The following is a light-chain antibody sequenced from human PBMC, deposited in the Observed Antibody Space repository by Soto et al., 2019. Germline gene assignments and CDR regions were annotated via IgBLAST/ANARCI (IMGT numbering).Light chain of an antibody. Sequence: QPVLTQSPSASASLGASVKLTCTLSSGHSSYAIAWHQQQPEKGPRYLVRLNSDGSHSKGDGIPDRFSGSSSGAERYLTISSLRSEDDADYYCQTWDTGIVVFGGGTKLTVL. CDR3: QTWDTGIVV. J-gene: IGLJ2*01. CDR2: LNSDGSH. CDR1: SGHSSYA. V-gene: IGLV4-69*01.